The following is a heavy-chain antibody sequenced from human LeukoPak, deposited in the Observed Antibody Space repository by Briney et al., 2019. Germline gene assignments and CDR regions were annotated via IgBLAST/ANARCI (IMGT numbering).Heavy chain of an antibody. D-gene: IGHD6-13*01. CDR1: GFTFSSYS. J-gene: IGHJ4*02. Sequence: GGSLRLSCAASGFTFSSYSMNWVRQAPGKGLEWVSSISSSSSYIYYADSVKGRFTISRDNAKNSLYLQMNSLRAEDTAVYYCARDGAAAGSRLFDYWGQGTLVTVSS. V-gene: IGHV3-21*01. CDR2: ISSSSSYI. CDR3: ARDGAAAGSRLFDY.